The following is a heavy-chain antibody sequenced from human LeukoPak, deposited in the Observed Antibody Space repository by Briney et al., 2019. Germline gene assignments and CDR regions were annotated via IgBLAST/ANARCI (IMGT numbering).Heavy chain of an antibody. CDR1: GFTFSSYW. V-gene: IGHV3-74*01. CDR3: ARAPAVVAGVDWFDP. Sequence: GGSLRLSCAASGFTFSSYWMHWVRQAPGEGLVWVSRINSDGSSTSYADSVKGRFTISRDNAKNTLYLQMNSLRAEDTAVYYCARAPAVVAGVDWFDPWGQGTLVTVSS. D-gene: IGHD6-19*01. CDR2: INSDGSST. J-gene: IGHJ5*02.